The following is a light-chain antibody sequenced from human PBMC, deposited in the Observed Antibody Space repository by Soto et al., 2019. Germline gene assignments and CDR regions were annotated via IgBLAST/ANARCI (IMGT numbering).Light chain of an antibody. Sequence: DIQMTQSPSTLSASVGDRVTITCRASQSISSWLAWYQQKPGKAPKLLIYKASSLERGVPSRFSVSGSGTEFTLTISSLQPDDFATYYGQQYNSYPFTFGPGTKVDIK. J-gene: IGKJ3*01. CDR2: KAS. V-gene: IGKV1-5*03. CDR3: QQYNSYPFT. CDR1: QSISSW.